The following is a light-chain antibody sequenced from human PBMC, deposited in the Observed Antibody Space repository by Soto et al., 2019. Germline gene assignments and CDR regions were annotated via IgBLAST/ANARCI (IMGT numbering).Light chain of an antibody. CDR2: DAS. Sequence: IVLTQSPATLSLSPGERATLSCWASQSVGSYLAWYQQKPGQAPRRLIYDASNRATGIPARFSGRGSGTDFTLTISSLEPEDFAIYYCQQRSKWPTFGGGTKVDIK. J-gene: IGKJ4*01. CDR3: QQRSKWPT. CDR1: QSVGSY. V-gene: IGKV3-11*01.